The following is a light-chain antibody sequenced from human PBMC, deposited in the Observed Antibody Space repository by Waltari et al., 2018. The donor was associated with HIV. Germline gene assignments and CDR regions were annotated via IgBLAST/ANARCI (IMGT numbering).Light chain of an antibody. CDR2: DAS. CDR1: QSLSSN. V-gene: IGKV3-15*01. CDR3: QQYDNGYT. J-gene: IGKJ2*01. Sequence: EIVMTQSPATLSVSPGERATRSCRASQSLSSNLAWYQQKPGQAPRLLIYDASTRATGIPARFSGSGSGTEFTLTISSLQSEDFALYYCQQYDNGYTFGQGTKLEIK.